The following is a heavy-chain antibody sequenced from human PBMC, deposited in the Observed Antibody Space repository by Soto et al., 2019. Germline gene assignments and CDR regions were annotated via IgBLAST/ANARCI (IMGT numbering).Heavy chain of an antibody. V-gene: IGHV1-69*12. D-gene: IGHD6-13*01. CDR2: INPIFSTT. Sequence: QVHLVQSGAEVKKPGSSVKVSCKAPGGTFSNHAINWVRQAPGQGLEWMGRINPIFSTTNYAQKFQGRVTMNADESTITDYWELSSLKQDDKAVYYCAREVAADGTFREDVFDIWGQGTLVTVSS. J-gene: IGHJ3*02. CDR1: GGTFSNHA. CDR3: AREVAADGTFREDVFDI.